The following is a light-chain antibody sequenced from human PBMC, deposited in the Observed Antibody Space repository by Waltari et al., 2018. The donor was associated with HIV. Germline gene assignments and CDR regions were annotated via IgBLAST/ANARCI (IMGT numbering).Light chain of an antibody. CDR3: QQYNNWPRT. J-gene: IGKJ1*01. CDR1: QSVITN. CDR2: AAS. V-gene: IGKV3-15*01. Sequence: EIVLTHSPATLSVSQGERATLSCRASQSVITNLAWYQQKPGQAPRLLMYAASTSATGIPASFSGSGSGTEFTLTISSLQSEDFASYYCQQYNNWPRTFGQGTKVEIK.